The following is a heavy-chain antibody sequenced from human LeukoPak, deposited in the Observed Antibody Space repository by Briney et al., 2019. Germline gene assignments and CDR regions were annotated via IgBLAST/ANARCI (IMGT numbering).Heavy chain of an antibody. CDR1: GGSISSSSYY. V-gene: IGHV4-39*01. J-gene: IGHJ3*02. CDR2: IYYSGST. D-gene: IGHD1-14*01. CDR3: ASGRMGAFDI. Sequence: SQTLSLTCTVSGGSISSSSYYWGWIRQPPGKGLEWIGSIYYSGSTYYNPSLKSRVTISVDTSKNQFSLKLSSVTAADTAVYYCASGRMGAFDIWGQGTMVTVSS.